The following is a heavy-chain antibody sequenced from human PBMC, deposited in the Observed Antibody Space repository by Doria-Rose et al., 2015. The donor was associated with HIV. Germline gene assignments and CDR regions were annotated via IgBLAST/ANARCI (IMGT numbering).Heavy chain of an antibody. V-gene: IGHV1-3*01. Sequence: MHWVRQAPGQRLEWMGWIDAGNGNTKYSQKFQGRVTITRDTSASTAYMELSSLRSEDTAVYYCARGDYYDSSGYYPMNAFDIWGQGTMVTVSS. CDR3: ARGDYYDSSGYYPMNAFDI. CDR2: IDAGNGNT. J-gene: IGHJ3*02. D-gene: IGHD3-22*01.